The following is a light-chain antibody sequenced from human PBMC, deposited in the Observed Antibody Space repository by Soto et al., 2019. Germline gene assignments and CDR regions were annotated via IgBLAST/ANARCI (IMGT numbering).Light chain of an antibody. J-gene: IGKJ1*01. CDR3: QQRSNWPPWT. CDR2: DAS. V-gene: IGKV3-11*01. Sequence: EIVLTQSPAALSLSPGERATFSCRASQSVSTYLAWYQQKPGQAPRLLIYDASNRATGIPDRFSGSGSGTDFTLTISSLEPEDSAVYFCQQRSNWPPWTFGQGTKVEVK. CDR1: QSVSTY.